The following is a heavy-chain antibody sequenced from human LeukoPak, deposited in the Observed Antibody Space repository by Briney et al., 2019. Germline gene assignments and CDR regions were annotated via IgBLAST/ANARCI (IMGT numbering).Heavy chain of an antibody. CDR1: GAFTSTHY. CDR2: VFYSGNS. Sequence: SETLSLTCTVSGAFTSTHYWSWVRQPLGEGLEWIGYVFYSGNSNYNPSFTSRLTMSVDTSKTQFSLKLTSATAADTAVYYCARIDPLGYFDLWGQGTLVTVSS. J-gene: IGHJ4*02. V-gene: IGHV4-59*11. CDR3: ARIDPLGYFDL.